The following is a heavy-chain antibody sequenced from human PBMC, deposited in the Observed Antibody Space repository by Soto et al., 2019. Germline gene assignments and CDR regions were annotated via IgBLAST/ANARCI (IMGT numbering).Heavy chain of an antibody. J-gene: IGHJ6*02. CDR3: ARGFGDFWSGYYKYYYYYGMDV. CDR1: GGSFSGYY. CDR2: INHSGST. V-gene: IGHV4-34*01. Sequence: SETLSLTCAVYGGSFSGYYWSWIRQPPGKGLEWIGEINHSGSTNYNPSLKSRVTISVDTSKNQFSLKLSSVTAADTAVYYCARGFGDFWSGYYKYYYYYGMDVWGQGTTVTV. D-gene: IGHD3-3*01.